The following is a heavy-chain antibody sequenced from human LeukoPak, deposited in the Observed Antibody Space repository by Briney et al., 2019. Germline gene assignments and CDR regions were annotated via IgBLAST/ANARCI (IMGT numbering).Heavy chain of an antibody. D-gene: IGHD4-11*01. CDR2: IIPIFGTA. V-gene: IGHV1-69*05. CDR1: GGTFSSYA. J-gene: IGHJ3*02. Sequence: SVKVSCKASGGTFSSYAISWVRQAPGQGLEWMGGIIPIFGTANYAQKFQGRVTITTDESTSTAYMELSSLRSEDTAVYYCARTGSSNYRGDAFDIWGQGTMVTVSS. CDR3: ARTGSSNYRGDAFDI.